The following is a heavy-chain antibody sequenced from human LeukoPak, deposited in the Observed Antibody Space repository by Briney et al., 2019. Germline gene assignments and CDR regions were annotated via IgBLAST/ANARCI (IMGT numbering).Heavy chain of an antibody. CDR1: GGSISRDY. Sequence: SETLSLTCTVSGGSISRDYWSWIRQPPGKGLEWIGYIYYTGSTNYNPSLKSRVTISVDTSKNQFSLKLSSVTAADTAVYYCVVVVPAAHYYMDVWGKGTTVTVSS. CDR3: VVVVPAAHYYMDV. D-gene: IGHD2-2*01. CDR2: IYYTGST. V-gene: IGHV4-59*08. J-gene: IGHJ6*03.